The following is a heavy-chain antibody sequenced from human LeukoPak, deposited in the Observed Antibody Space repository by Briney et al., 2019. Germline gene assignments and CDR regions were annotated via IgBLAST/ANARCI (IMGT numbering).Heavy chain of an antibody. CDR1: GGSISSHY. V-gene: IGHV4-59*11. Sequence: PSEALSLTCTVSGGSISSHYWRWIRQPPGKGMEWIGYIYYSGSTNYNPSLKSRVTISVDTSKNQFSLKLSAVTAGDTAVDCWAGGGIAAWLEDDPIDPWGQGTLVTVSS. CDR2: IYYSGST. D-gene: IGHD6-13*01. CDR3: AGGGIAAWLEDDPIDP. J-gene: IGHJ5*02.